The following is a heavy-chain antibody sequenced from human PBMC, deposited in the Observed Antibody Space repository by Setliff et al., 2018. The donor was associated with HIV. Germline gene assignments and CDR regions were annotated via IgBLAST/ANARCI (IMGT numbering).Heavy chain of an antibody. Sequence: ASVKVSCKTSGYTFTGYYVHWVRQAPGQGLEWMGWINPNNGDTNYAQKFQGRVTMTRDTSISTAYMELSGLRSDDTAVYYCARDFFGQRVGATLGYWGQGTLVTVSS. CDR1: GYTFTGYY. J-gene: IGHJ4*02. D-gene: IGHD1-26*01. CDR3: ARDFFGQRVGATLGY. CDR2: INPNNGDT. V-gene: IGHV1-2*02.